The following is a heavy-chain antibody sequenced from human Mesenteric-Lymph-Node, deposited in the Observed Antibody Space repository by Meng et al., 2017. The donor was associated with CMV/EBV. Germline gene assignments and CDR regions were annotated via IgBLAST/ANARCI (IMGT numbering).Heavy chain of an antibody. J-gene: IGHJ6*02. CDR2: INYDGSHT. CDR3: ARDRSVGATHYYYGMDV. Sequence: GESLKISCAASGLIFSSYGMHWIRQAPGKGLEWVTFINYDGSHTSHTDSVKGRFTISRDNSKNTLYLQMNSLRAEDTAVYYCARDRSVGATHYYYGMDVWGQGTTVTVSS. V-gene: IGHV3-30*02. CDR1: GLIFSSYG. D-gene: IGHD1-26*01.